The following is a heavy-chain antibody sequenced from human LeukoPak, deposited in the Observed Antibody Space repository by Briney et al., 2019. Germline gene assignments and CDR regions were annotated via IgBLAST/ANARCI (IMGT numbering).Heavy chain of an antibody. CDR2: IKQDESEK. J-gene: IGHJ4*02. CDR3: ASTPNGVAAIYFDY. D-gene: IGHD2-15*01. V-gene: IGHV3-7*01. Sequence: GGSLRLSCAASGFTFSSYWMSWVRQAPGKGLEWVANIKQDESEKYYVDSVKGRFTISRDNAKNSLYLQMVSLRAEDAAVYYCASTPNGVAAIYFDYWGQGTLVTVSP. CDR1: GFTFSSYW.